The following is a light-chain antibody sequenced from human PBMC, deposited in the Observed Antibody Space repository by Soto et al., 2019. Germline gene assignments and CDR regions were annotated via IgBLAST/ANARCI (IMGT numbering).Light chain of an antibody. CDR3: QQLNTYPVT. V-gene: IGKV1-9*01. J-gene: IGKJ4*01. CDR2: AAS. CDR1: HGISRY. Sequence: IQLTQSPSSLSASVGYSVTITCRASHGISRYLAWYQQKPGRAPQLLISAASTLQSGVPSRFSGSGSGTHFTLVISSLQPEDFATYYCQQLNTYPVTFGGGTKVDIK.